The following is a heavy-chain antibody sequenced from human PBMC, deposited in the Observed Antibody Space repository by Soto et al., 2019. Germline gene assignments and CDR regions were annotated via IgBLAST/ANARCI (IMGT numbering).Heavy chain of an antibody. CDR2: ISSSSSYI. Sequence: EVQLVESGGGLVKPGGSLRLSCAASGFTFSSYSMNWVRQAPGKGLEWVSSISSSSSYIYYADSVKGRFTISRDNAKNSLYLQMNSLRAEDTAVYYCARDLDCSGGSCYSDLLWYFDLWGRGTLVTVSS. CDR3: ARDLDCSGGSCYSDLLWYFDL. CDR1: GFTFSSYS. V-gene: IGHV3-21*01. J-gene: IGHJ2*01. D-gene: IGHD2-15*01.